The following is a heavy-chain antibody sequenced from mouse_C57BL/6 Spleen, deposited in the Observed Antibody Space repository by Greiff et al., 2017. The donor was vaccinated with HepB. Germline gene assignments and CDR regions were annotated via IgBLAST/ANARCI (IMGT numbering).Heavy chain of an antibody. CDR1: GFTFSSYG. CDR2: ISSGGSYT. D-gene: IGHD2-5*01. V-gene: IGHV5-6*02. J-gene: IGHJ1*03. CDR3: ARQGSNRYFDV. Sequence: DVKLVESGGDLVKPGGSLKLSCAASGFTFSSYGMSWVRQTPDKRLEWVATISSGGSYTYYPDSVKGRFTISRDNAKNTLYLQMSSLKSEDTAMYYCARQGSNRYFDVWGTGTTVTVSS.